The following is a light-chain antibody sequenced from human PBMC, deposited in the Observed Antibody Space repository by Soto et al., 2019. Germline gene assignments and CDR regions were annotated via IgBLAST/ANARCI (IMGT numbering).Light chain of an antibody. J-gene: IGKJ4*01. V-gene: IGKV3-15*01. CDR1: QSVSSN. CDR3: QQYSAWPLT. Sequence: EVVMTQSPATLSVSPGERASLYCRASQSVSSNFLAWYQQKPGQAPRLLIYGVSIRATGIPARFSGSGSGTEFTLTISSLQSEDFAVYYCQQYSAWPLTFGGGTKVEI. CDR2: GVS.